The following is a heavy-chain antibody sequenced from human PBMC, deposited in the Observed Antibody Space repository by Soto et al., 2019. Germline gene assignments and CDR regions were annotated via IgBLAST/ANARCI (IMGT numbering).Heavy chain of an antibody. D-gene: IGHD4-17*01. J-gene: IGHJ5*02. V-gene: IGHV4-39*01. Sequence: QLQLQESGPGLVKPSETLSLTCTVSGGSISSSSYYWGWIRQPPGKGLEWIGSIYYSGSTYYNPSLKSRVTISVDTSKNQFSLKLSSVTAADTAVYYCARHPISADGDYEVWFDPWGQGTLVTVSS. CDR1: GGSISSSSYY. CDR3: ARHPISADGDYEVWFDP. CDR2: IYYSGST.